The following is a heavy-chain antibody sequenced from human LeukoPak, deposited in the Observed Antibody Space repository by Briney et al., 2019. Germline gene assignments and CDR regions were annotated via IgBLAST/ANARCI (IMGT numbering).Heavy chain of an antibody. V-gene: IGHV3-23*01. CDR1: GFPFSSYA. CDR3: AKERGYGYNHIDY. D-gene: IGHD5-24*01. J-gene: IGHJ4*02. Sequence: GGSLTLSCEASGFPFSSYAMNWVRQAPGKGLEWVSTISGSGGSTYYADSVKGRFTTSRDKSKNTVYLQMNSMRAEDTAVYYCAKERGYGYNHIDYWGQGTLVTVSS. CDR2: ISGSGGST.